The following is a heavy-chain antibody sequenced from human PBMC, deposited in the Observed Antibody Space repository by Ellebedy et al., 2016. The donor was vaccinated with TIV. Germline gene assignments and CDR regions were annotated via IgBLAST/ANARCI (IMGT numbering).Heavy chain of an antibody. D-gene: IGHD6-19*01. J-gene: IGHJ6*02. CDR3: ARDSRWLESYYYYGMDV. CDR2: ISYDGSNK. Sequence: GGSLRLSCAASGFTFSSYAMHWVRQAPGKGLEWVAIISYDGSNKYYADSVKGRFTITRDNSKNTLYLQMNSLGAEDTAVYYCARDSRWLESYYYYGMDVWGQGTTVTVSS. V-gene: IGHV3-30-3*01. CDR1: GFTFSSYA.